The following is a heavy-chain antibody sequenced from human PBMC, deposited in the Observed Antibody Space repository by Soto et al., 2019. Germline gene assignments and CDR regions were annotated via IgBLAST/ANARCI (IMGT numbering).Heavy chain of an antibody. J-gene: IGHJ4*02. D-gene: IGHD1-26*01. CDR2: IGPDSGAT. CDR3: GRGRSGQIVVFY. V-gene: IGHV1-2*02. Sequence: ASVKVSCKASGYTVTGHYIHWVRQAPEQGPEWMGEIGPDSGATRYAQKFQGRVTMTRDTSITTVYMELKDLSPDDTAVYYCGRGRSGQIVVFYWGQGTPVTVSS. CDR1: GYTVTGHY.